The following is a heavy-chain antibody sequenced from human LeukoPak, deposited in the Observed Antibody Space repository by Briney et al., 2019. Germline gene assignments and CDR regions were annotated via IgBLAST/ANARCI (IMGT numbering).Heavy chain of an antibody. V-gene: IGHV3-30*02. CDR1: GFTFSSSG. Sequence: GGSLRLSCAASGFTFSSSGMHWVRQAPGKGLEWVAFILYDGSNKYYADSVKGRFTISRDNSKNTLYLQMNSPRAEDTAVYYCAKGWDVDTAIDYWGQGTLVTVSS. D-gene: IGHD5-18*01. J-gene: IGHJ4*02. CDR3: AKGWDVDTAIDY. CDR2: ILYDGSNK.